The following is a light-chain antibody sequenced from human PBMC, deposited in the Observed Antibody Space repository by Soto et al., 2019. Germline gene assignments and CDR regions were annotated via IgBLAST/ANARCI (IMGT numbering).Light chain of an antibody. Sequence: QSVLTQPPSVSGAPGQRVTISCTGNSSNLGAGYDVHWYQQLPGAAPKLVIFGNRNRPSGIPERFSGSKSGTSASLAITGLQAEDEADYYCQSYDSSLSGLWVFGGGTKLTVL. J-gene: IGLJ3*02. CDR2: GNR. CDR1: SSNLGAGYD. V-gene: IGLV1-40*01. CDR3: QSYDSSLSGLWV.